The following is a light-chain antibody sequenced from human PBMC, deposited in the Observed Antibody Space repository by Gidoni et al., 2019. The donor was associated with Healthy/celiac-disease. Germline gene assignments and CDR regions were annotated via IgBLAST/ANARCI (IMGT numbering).Light chain of an antibody. CDR1: QGISSY. CDR2: AAS. V-gene: IGKV1-8*01. Sequence: ANRVTQSPSSLSASKGDRVTITCRASQGISSYLAWYQQKPGKAPKLLIYAASTLQSGVPSRFSGSGSGTDFTLTISCLQSEDFATYYCQQYYSYPRAFGPGTKVDIK. CDR3: QQYYSYPRA. J-gene: IGKJ3*01.